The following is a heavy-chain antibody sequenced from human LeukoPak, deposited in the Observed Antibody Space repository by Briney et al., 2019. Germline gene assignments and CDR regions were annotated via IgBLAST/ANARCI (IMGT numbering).Heavy chain of an antibody. D-gene: IGHD3-3*01. CDR2: INPSGGST. Sequence: ASVKVSCKASGYTFTSYYMHWVRQAPGQGLEWMGIINPSGGSTSYAQKFQGRVTMTRDTSTSTVYMGLSSLRSEDTAVYYCARSPIRFLEWLLFPFFDYWGQGTLVTVSS. CDR3: ARSPIRFLEWLLFPFFDY. CDR1: GYTFTSYY. J-gene: IGHJ4*02. V-gene: IGHV1-46*01.